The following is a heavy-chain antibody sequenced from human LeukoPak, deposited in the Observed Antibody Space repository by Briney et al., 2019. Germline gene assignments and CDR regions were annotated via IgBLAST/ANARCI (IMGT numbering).Heavy chain of an antibody. CDR3: AKRSSIAAAEFDY. V-gene: IGHV5-51*01. Sequence: GESLKISCKGSGYSFTSYWIGWVRQMPGKGLEWMGIIYPGDSDTRYSPSFQGQVTISADKSISTAYLQWSSLKASDTAMYYCAKRSSIAAAEFDYWGQGTLVTVSS. J-gene: IGHJ4*02. CDR1: GYSFTSYW. CDR2: IYPGDSDT. D-gene: IGHD6-13*01.